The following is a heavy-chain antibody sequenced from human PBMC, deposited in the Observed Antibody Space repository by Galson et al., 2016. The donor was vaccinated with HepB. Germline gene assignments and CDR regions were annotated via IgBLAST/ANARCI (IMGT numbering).Heavy chain of an antibody. V-gene: IGHV3-74*01. CDR3: VRGVYDGSGSKLDY. CDR1: GLSFRTHW. CDR2: INRDGSMT. D-gene: IGHD3-22*01. J-gene: IGHJ4*02. Sequence: SLRLSCAASGLSFRTHWLHWVRLPPGKGLVWVSRINRDGSMTTYADSVKGRFAMSRDNAKDPLFLQMDRLRAEDTAVYFCVRGVYDGSGSKLDYWGQGILVTVSS.